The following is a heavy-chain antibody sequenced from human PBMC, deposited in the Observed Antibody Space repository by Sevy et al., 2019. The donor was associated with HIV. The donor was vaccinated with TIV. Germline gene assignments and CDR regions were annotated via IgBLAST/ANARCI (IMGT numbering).Heavy chain of an antibody. CDR1: GFTFNNYF. Sequence: GGSLRLSCAASGFTFNNYFMGWVRKAPGKGLEWIANINQDGSQKNYVDSVKGRFTITRDNARNLVSLQMNSLRVDDTAVYYCARDLWPGDYWGQGTLVTVSS. V-gene: IGHV3-7*01. CDR3: ARDLWPGDY. D-gene: IGHD2-21*01. CDR2: INQDGSQK. J-gene: IGHJ4*02.